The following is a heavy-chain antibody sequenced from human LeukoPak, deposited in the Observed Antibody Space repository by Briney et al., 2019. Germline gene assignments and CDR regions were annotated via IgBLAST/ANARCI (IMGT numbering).Heavy chain of an antibody. CDR2: ISSSGSTI. D-gene: IGHD3-3*01. CDR3: ARDEVSRFLERLPGIFAW. V-gene: IGHV3-11*04. Sequence: KPGGSLRLSCAASGFTFSDYYMSWIRQTPGKGLEWVSYISSSGSTIYYADSVKGRFTISRDNAKNSLYLQMNSLRAEDTALYYCARDEVSRFLERLPGIFAWWGQGTLVAVSS. CDR1: GFTFSDYY. J-gene: IGHJ4*02.